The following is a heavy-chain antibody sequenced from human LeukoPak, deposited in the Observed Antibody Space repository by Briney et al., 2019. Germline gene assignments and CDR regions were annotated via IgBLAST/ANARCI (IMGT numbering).Heavy chain of an antibody. CDR1: GFTFSSYG. D-gene: IGHD6-19*01. CDR3: AKDYSSGWSFDY. CDR2: ISYDGSNK. J-gene: IGHJ4*02. Sequence: GGSLRLSCAASGFTFSSYGMRWVRQAPGKGLEWVAVISYDGSNKYYADSVKGRFTISRDNSKNTLYLQMNSLRAEDTAVYYCAKDYSSGWSFDYWGQGTLVTVSS. V-gene: IGHV3-30*18.